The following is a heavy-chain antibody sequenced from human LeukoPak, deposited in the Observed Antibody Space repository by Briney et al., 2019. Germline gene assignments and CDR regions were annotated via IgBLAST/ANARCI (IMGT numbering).Heavy chain of an antibody. J-gene: IGHJ5*02. Sequence: GASVKVSCKASGYTFTSYDINWVRQATGQGLEWMGWMNPNSGNTGYAQKFQGRVTMTRNTSISTAYMELSSLRSEDTAVYHCARAVGNYILRFRFDPWGQGTLVTVSS. CDR1: GYTFTSYD. CDR3: ARAVGNYILRFRFDP. CDR2: MNPNSGNT. D-gene: IGHD2/OR15-2a*01. V-gene: IGHV1-8*01.